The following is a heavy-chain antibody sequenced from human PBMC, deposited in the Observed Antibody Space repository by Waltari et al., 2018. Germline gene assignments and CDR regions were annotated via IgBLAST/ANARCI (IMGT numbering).Heavy chain of an antibody. Sequence: EVQLVESGGGLVKPGGSLRLSCAASGFTFSSYSMNWVRQAPGKGLEWVSSISSSSSYRYYADSVKGGFTISRDNAKNSLYLQMNSLRAEDTAVYYCARDQGTMIVVANDAFDIWGQGTMVTVSS. CDR2: ISSSSSYR. J-gene: IGHJ3*02. CDR3: ARDQGTMIVVANDAFDI. CDR1: GFTFSSYS. V-gene: IGHV3-21*01. D-gene: IGHD3-22*01.